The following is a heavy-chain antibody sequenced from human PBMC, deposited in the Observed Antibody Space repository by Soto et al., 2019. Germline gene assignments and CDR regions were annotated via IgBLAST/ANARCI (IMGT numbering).Heavy chain of an antibody. CDR3: ARESLPAYSSSWTADY. V-gene: IGHV3-33*01. D-gene: IGHD6-13*01. CDR2: IWYDGSNK. CDR1: GFTFSSYG. J-gene: IGHJ4*02. Sequence: QVQLVESGGGVVQPGRSLRLSCAASGFTFSSYGMHWVRQAPGKGLEWVAVIWYDGSNKYYADSVKGRFTISRDNSKNTLYLQMNSLRAEDTAVYYCARESLPAYSSSWTADYWGQGTLVTVSS.